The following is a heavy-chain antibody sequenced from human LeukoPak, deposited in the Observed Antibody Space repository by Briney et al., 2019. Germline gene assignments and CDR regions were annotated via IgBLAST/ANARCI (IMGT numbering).Heavy chain of an antibody. Sequence: SQTLSLTCTVSGGSISSGDYYWNWIRQPPGKGLEGIGFIYYSGSTYYNPSLKSRVTISADTSKNRFSLKPSSVTAADTAVYFCAREFAVTKTKIFDYWGQGTLVTVSS. CDR1: GGSISSGDYY. CDR3: AREFAVTKTKIFDY. CDR2: IYYSGST. D-gene: IGHD4-17*01. V-gene: IGHV4-30-4*08. J-gene: IGHJ4*02.